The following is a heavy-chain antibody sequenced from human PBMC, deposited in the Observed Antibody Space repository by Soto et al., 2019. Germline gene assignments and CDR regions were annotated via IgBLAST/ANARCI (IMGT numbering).Heavy chain of an antibody. CDR2: IYHSGST. Sequence: SETLSLTCAVSSGSISSSNWWSWVRQPPGKGLEWIGEIYHSGSTNYNPSLKSRVTISVDKSKNQFSLKLSSVTAADTAVYYCARDCSTSCYYMDVWGKGTTVTVS. CDR3: ARDCSTSCYYMDV. J-gene: IGHJ6*03. D-gene: IGHD2-2*01. CDR1: SGSISSSNW. V-gene: IGHV4-4*02.